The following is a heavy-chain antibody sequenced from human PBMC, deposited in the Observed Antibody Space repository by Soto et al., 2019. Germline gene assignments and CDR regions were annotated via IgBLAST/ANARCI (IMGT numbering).Heavy chain of an antibody. CDR3: AKVLGSSRVVLTGDSDY. J-gene: IGHJ4*02. D-gene: IGHD3-22*01. V-gene: IGHV3-23*01. CDR2: ISGSGGST. CDR1: GFTFSSYA. Sequence: GGSLRLSCAASGFTFSSYAMSWVRQAPGKGLEWVSAISGSGGSTYYADSVKGRFTISRDNSKNTLYLQMNSLRAEDTAVYYCAKVLGSSRVVLTGDSDYWGQGTLGTGSS.